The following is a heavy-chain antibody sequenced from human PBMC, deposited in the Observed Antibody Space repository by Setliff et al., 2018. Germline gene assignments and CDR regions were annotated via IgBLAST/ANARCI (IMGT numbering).Heavy chain of an antibody. J-gene: IGHJ4*02. CDR2: FKSKTDGGTT. V-gene: IGHV3-23*01. D-gene: IGHD2-2*01. CDR3: VKDLTTWGYTAAYYFDY. CDR1: GFTFSSYA. Sequence: PGGSLRLSCAASGFTFSSYAMSWVRQAPGKGLEWVGRFKSKTDGGTTYYADSVKRRFTISRDNSKNTLYLQMNSLRAEDTAIYYCVKDLTTWGYTAAYYFDYWGQGTLVTVSS.